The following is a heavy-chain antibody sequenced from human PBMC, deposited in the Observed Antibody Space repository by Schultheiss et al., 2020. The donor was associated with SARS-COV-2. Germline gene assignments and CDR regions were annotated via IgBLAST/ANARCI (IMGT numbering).Heavy chain of an antibody. CDR3: ARGSYDFWSSYYYYYMDV. V-gene: IGHV4-61*01. J-gene: IGHJ6*03. Sequence: SQTLSLTCTVSGGSISSSSYYWSWIRQPPGKGLEWIGYIYYSGSTNYNPSLKSRVTISVDTSKNQFSLKLSSVTAADTAVYYCARGSYDFWSSYYYYYMDVWGKGTTVTVSS. CDR1: GGSISSSSYY. D-gene: IGHD3-3*01. CDR2: IYYSGST.